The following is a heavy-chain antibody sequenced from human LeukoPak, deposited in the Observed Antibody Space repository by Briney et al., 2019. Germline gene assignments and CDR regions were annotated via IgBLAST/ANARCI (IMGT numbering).Heavy chain of an antibody. Sequence: SETLSLTCTVSGGSISSYYWSWIRQPPGKGLEWIGYIYYSGSTYYNPSLRSRVTISVDTSKNQFSLKLSSVTAADMAVYYCARGGATTVEIDHDAFDIWGQGTMVTVSS. CDR2: IYYSGST. CDR1: GGSISSYY. V-gene: IGHV4-59*12. D-gene: IGHD4-23*01. CDR3: ARGGATTVEIDHDAFDI. J-gene: IGHJ3*02.